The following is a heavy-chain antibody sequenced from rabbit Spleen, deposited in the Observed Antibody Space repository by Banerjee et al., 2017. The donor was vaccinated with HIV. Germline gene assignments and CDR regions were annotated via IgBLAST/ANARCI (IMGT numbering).Heavy chain of an antibody. CDR2: IYAHSSGST. V-gene: IGHV1S45*01. CDR1: GFSFSSSYW. CDR3: ARNYVNAFDP. J-gene: IGHJ2*01. D-gene: IGHD1-1*01. Sequence: QQQLEESGGGLVKPEGSLTLTCTASGFSFSSSYWICWVRQAPGKGLEWIACIYAHSSGSTAYASWAKGRFTIAKTSSTTVTLQMTSLTAADTATYFCARNYVNAFDPWGPGTLVTVS.